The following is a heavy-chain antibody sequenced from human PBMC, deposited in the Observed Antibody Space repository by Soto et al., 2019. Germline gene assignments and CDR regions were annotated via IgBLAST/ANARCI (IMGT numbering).Heavy chain of an antibody. CDR3: ARAYCGGDCSLDY. V-gene: IGHV1-46*01. J-gene: IGHJ4*02. Sequence: QVQLVRSGAEVKKPGASVKVSCKASGYIFTSYYIKWVRQAPGQGLEWLGIIKPSGGSTSYAQKFQGRVTMTRDTSTSTVYMELSSLRSEDTAVYYCARAYCGGDCSLDYWGQGTLVTVSS. D-gene: IGHD2-21*02. CDR1: GYIFTSYY. CDR2: IKPSGGST.